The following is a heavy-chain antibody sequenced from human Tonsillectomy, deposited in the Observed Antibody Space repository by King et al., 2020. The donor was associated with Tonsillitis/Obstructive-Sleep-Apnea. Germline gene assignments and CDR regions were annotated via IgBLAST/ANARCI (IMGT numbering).Heavy chain of an antibody. Sequence: QLVQSGAEVKKPGASVKVSCKASGYTFTSYGISWVRQAPGQGLEWMGWISAYNGNTNYAQKLQGRVTMTTDTSTSTAYMELRRLRSDDTAVYYCARDNRVLRYFDWLSPIDYWGQGTLVTVSS. J-gene: IGHJ4*02. CDR2: ISAYNGNT. CDR1: GYTFTSYG. D-gene: IGHD3-9*01. CDR3: ARDNRVLRYFDWLSPIDY. V-gene: IGHV1-18*01.